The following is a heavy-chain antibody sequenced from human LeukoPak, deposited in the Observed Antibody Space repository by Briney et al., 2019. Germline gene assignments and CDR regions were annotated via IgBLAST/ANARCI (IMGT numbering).Heavy chain of an antibody. J-gene: IGHJ4*02. CDR3: AAGAELRFELDY. Sequence: PSETLSLTCTVSGYSISSGYYWGWIRQPPGKGLEWIGSIYHSGSTYYNPPLKSRVTISVDTSKNQFSLKLSSVTAADTAVYYCAAGAELRFELDYWGQGTLVTVSS. CDR1: GYSISSGYY. D-gene: IGHD1-7*01. CDR2: IYHSGST. V-gene: IGHV4-38-2*02.